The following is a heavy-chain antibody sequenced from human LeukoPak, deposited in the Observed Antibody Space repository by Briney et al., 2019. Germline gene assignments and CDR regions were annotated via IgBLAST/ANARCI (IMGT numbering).Heavy chain of an antibody. CDR3: ARQRGRSGSKGYFDL. J-gene: IGHJ2*01. D-gene: IGHD6-19*01. CDR2: INHSGST. Sequence: SETLSHTCAVYDGSFSGYYWSWIRQPPGKGLEWIGEINHSGSTNYNPSLKSRVTISVDTSKNQFSLKLSSVTAADTAVYYCARQRGRSGSKGYFDLWGRGTLVTVS. CDR1: DGSFSGYY. V-gene: IGHV4-34*01.